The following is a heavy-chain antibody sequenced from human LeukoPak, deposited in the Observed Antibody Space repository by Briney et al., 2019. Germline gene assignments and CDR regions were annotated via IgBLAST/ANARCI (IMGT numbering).Heavy chain of an antibody. V-gene: IGHV4-59*01. Sequence: SETLSLTCAVYGGSFSGYYWSWIRQPPGKGLEWIGYIYYSGSTNYKPSLKSRVTISVDTSKNQFSLKLNSVTAADTAVYYCARGDYYGSGNDFRFDPWGQGTLVTVSS. CDR2: IYYSGST. CDR1: GGSFSGYY. J-gene: IGHJ5*02. CDR3: ARGDYYGSGNDFRFDP. D-gene: IGHD3-10*01.